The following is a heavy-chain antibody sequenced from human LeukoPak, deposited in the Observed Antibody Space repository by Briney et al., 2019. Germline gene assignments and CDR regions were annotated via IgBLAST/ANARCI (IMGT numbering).Heavy chain of an antibody. CDR2: TGTAGDP. V-gene: IGHV3-13*05. D-gene: IGHD6-13*01. CDR1: GFTFSRYD. J-gene: IGHJ3*02. CDR3: ARSLGSSSWSVGGVFDI. Sequence: GGSLRLSCAASGFTFSRYDMHWVRQSTGKGLEWVSGTGTAGDPYSPGSVKGRFTISRENAKNSLYLQMNSLRVGDTAVYYCARSLGSSSWSVGGVFDIWGQGTLVTVSS.